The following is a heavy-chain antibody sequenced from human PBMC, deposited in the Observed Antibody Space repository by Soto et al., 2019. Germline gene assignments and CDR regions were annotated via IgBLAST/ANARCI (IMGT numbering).Heavy chain of an antibody. D-gene: IGHD2-15*01. V-gene: IGHV4-31*03. CDR3: ARECGGSCYGGAFDI. J-gene: IGHJ3*02. CDR1: GGSISSGGYY. CDR2: IYYSGST. Sequence: SETLSLTCTVSGGSISSGGYYWSWIRQHPGKGLEWIGYIYYSGSTYYNPSLKSRVTISVDTSKNQFSLKLSSVTAADTAVYYCARECGGSCYGGAFDIWGQGTMVTVSS.